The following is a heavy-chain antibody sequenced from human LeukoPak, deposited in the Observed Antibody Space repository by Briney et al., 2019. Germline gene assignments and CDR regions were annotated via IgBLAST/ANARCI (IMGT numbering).Heavy chain of an antibody. CDR2: ISWNSGRI. J-gene: IGHJ3*02. D-gene: IGHD3-10*01. CDR1: GLTFDDYA. CDR3: ARETSGGYYNVVPDNAFDI. V-gene: IGHV3-9*01. Sequence: GGSLRLSCTVSGLTFDDYAMHWVRQAPGKGLEWVSGISWNSGRIDYVDSVKGRFTISRDNAKNSLYLQMNSLRAEDTAVYYCARETSGGYYNVVPDNAFDIWGQGTMVTVSS.